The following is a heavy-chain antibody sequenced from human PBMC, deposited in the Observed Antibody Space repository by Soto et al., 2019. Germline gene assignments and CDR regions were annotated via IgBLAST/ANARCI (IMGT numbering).Heavy chain of an antibody. CDR3: TTDSYSTIIIVRFDY. CDR2: IKSTIDGGTT. CDR1: GFTFSSYA. D-gene: IGHD3-22*01. J-gene: IGHJ4*01. V-gene: IGHV3-15*07. Sequence: GGSLRLSCAASGFTFSSYAMHWVRQAPGKGLEWVGRIKSTIDGGTTDYAEPVKGRFAISRDDSNNMVYLQMNSLKIEDTAVYYCTTDSYSTIIIVRFDYWGHGTLVTVSS.